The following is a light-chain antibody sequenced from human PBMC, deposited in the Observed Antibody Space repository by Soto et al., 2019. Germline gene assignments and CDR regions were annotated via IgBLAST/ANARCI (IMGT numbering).Light chain of an antibody. J-gene: IGKJ4*01. CDR3: QQRSNWP. V-gene: IGKV3-11*01. CDR2: DAS. CDR1: QSVSSY. Sequence: EIVLTQSPATLSLSPGERATLSCRASQSVSSYLAWYQQKPGQAPRLLIYDASNMATGIPARFSGSGSGTDFTLTISSLEPEDFAVYYCQQRSNWPFGGGTKVEIK.